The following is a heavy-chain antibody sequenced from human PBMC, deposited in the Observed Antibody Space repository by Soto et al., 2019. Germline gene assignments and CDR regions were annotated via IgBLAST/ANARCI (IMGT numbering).Heavy chain of an antibody. CDR2: VHYSGDT. V-gene: IGHV4-61*08. CDR3: VTEYYQTDDYHKID. CDR1: GASVGSRAHH. D-gene: IGHD3-16*01. J-gene: IGHJ4*02. Sequence: QVQLQESGPGLLRPSETLSLTCAVSGASVGSRAHHWSWIRQTPGKGLEWIAYVHYSGDTKSNPSLQRRVTISMDRSRNLLSLWLSSVTAADTAIYYCVTEYYQTDDYHKIDWGQGTLVTVSS.